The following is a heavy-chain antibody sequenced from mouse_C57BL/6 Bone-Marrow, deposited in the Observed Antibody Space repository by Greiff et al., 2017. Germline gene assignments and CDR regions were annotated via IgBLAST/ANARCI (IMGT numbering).Heavy chain of an antibody. CDR3: AREGSNYVGYFDV. V-gene: IGHV1-50*01. CDR2: IDPSDSYT. Sequence: QVHVKQPGAELVKPGASVKLSCKASGYTFTSYWMQWVKQRPGQGLEWIGEIDPSDSYTNYNQKFKGKATLTVDTSSSTAYMQLSSLTSADSAVYYCAREGSNYVGYFDVWGTGTTVTVSS. J-gene: IGHJ1*03. D-gene: IGHD2-5*01. CDR1: GYTFTSYW.